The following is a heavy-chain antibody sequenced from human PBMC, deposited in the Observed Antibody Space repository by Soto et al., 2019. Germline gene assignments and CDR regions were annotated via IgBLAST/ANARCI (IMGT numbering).Heavy chain of an antibody. V-gene: IGHV3-23*01. CDR3: AKGDLIAVALFYFDY. CDR2: ISGSGGST. D-gene: IGHD6-19*01. Sequence: GGSLRLSCAASGFTFSSYAMSWVRQAPGKGLEWVSAISGSGGSTYYADSVKGRFTISRDNSKNTLYLQMNSLRAEDTAVYYCAKGDLIAVALFYFDYWGQGTLVTVSS. CDR1: GFTFSSYA. J-gene: IGHJ4*02.